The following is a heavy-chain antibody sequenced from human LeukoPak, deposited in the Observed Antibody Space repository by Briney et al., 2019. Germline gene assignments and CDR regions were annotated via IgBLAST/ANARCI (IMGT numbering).Heavy chain of an antibody. Sequence: SVKVSCKASGGTFSSNVISWVRQAPGQGLGWIGRIIPIIGTPDYAQKFQGRVTITAAKSTHTAYMELTSLKSDDTTFYYSARAGGSSWYVSLYYWGQGTLVTVSS. CDR3: ARAGGSSWYVSLYY. V-gene: IGHV1-69*04. CDR2: IIPIIGTP. J-gene: IGHJ4*02. CDR1: GGTFSSNV. D-gene: IGHD6-13*01.